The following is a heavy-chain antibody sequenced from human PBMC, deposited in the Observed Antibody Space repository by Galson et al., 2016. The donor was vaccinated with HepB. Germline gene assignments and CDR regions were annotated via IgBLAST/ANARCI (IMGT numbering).Heavy chain of an antibody. Sequence: SLRLSCAASGFSFSDYGMHWVRQAPGKGLEWVAVIWYDGNNKYYGESVKGRFTISRDNSKNTLYLQMNNLRAEDSALYYCAKDTAYGDHLSTDAIDVWGQGTMDTVSS. J-gene: IGHJ3*01. D-gene: IGHD4-17*01. CDR3: AKDTAYGDHLSTDAIDV. CDR2: IWYDGNNK. CDR1: GFSFSDYG. V-gene: IGHV3-33*06.